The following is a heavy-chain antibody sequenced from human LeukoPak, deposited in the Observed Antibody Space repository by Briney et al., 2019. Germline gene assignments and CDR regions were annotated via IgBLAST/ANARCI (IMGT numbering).Heavy chain of an antibody. CDR3: ATDGSSFDY. Sequence: GGSLILSCVSSGFTFSAYWMSWVRQAPGKGLEWVANIKKDGSVQYYVDSVKGRFTISRDNANKSLYLQMNSLRDEDTAVYYCATDGSSFDYWGQGTLVTVSS. D-gene: IGHD1-1*01. CDR1: GFTFSAYW. J-gene: IGHJ4*02. V-gene: IGHV3-7*04. CDR2: IKKDGSVQ.